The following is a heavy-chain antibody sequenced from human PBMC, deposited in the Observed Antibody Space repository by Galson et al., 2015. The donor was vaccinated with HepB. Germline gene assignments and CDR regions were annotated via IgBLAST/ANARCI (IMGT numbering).Heavy chain of an antibody. CDR2: FDPEDGET. Sequence: SVKVSCKVSGYTLTELSMHWVRQAPGKGLKWMGGFDPEDGETIYAQKFQGRVTMTEDTSTDTAYMELSSLRSEDTAVYYCATSRITMVQGVIISQFDPWGQGTLVTVSS. CDR1: GYTLTELS. D-gene: IGHD3-10*01. CDR3: ATSRITMVQGVIISQFDP. V-gene: IGHV1-24*01. J-gene: IGHJ5*02.